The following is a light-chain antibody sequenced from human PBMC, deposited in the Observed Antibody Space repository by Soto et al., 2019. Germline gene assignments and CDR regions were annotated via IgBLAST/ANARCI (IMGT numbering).Light chain of an antibody. CDR1: SSDVGAYDY. Sequence: QSVLTQPPSASGSPGQSVAISCTGTSSDVGAYDYVSWYQQHPGKAPKLLIYDVNKRPSGVPDRFSGSKSGNTASLTVSGLQAEDEADYYCSSYAGTHIVFGTGTKV. CDR2: DVN. V-gene: IGLV2-8*01. CDR3: SSYAGTHIV. J-gene: IGLJ1*01.